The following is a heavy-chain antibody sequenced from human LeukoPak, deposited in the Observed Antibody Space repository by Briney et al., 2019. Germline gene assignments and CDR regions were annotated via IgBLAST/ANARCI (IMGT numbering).Heavy chain of an antibody. CDR1: GFRFSSSW. Sequence: GGSLRLSCAASGFRFSSSWMHWVRQGPGKGLVWVSRINGDGSSTTYADSVQGRFTISRDNAKNTLYLQMNSLRAEDTAVYYCARTDNLDYWGQGSLVTVST. V-gene: IGHV3-74*01. D-gene: IGHD5-24*01. J-gene: IGHJ4*02. CDR2: INGDGSST. CDR3: ARTDNLDY.